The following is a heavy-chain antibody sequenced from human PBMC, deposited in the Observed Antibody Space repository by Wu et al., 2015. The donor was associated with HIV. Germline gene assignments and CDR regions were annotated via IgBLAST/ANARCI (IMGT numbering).Heavy chain of an antibody. CDR3: ASYGPGYNWMYS. J-gene: IGHJ4*02. Sequence: QVQLVQSGAEVRKPGASVRVSCKTSGYTFTDYYINWVRQAPGQGLEWMGWINPNNGGTSYAQKFQGRVTMTRDTSISTIYMELRGLRSDDTALYFCASYGPGYNWMYSWGQGTLVTVSS. CDR1: GYTFTDYY. CDR2: INPNNGGT. D-gene: IGHD1-20*01. V-gene: IGHV1-2*02.